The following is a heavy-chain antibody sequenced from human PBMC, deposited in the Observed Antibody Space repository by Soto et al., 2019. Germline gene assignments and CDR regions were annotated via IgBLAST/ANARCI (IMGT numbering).Heavy chain of an antibody. V-gene: IGHV4-34*01. CDR1: GGAFSGSY. J-gene: IGHJ4*02. CDR3: ARGPDSAKVGY. Sequence: SETLSLTGAVYGGAFSGSYWNWIRQPPGKGLEWSGEINDSGSTRYNPSRKSRGTRSVDTSKNQFSLKLSSVPAPDPAVYYCARGPDSAKVGYWGQGTLVTVSS. D-gene: IGHD2-15*01. CDR2: INDSGST.